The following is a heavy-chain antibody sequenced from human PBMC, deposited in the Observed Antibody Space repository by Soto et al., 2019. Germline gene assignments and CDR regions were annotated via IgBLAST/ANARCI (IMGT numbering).Heavy chain of an antibody. Sequence: EVQLLESGGGLEQPGGPLRLSCAASGFTFRDYAMPWVRQAPGKGLEWVTTITGSSSNLYYSDSVKGRFAISRDNSKNTLYLQMDSLTAEDTAVYYCAKGGAVYGLLTHDYWGQGTLVTVSS. CDR3: AKGGAVYGLLTHDY. CDR2: ITGSSSNL. CDR1: GFTFRDYA. V-gene: IGHV3-23*01. J-gene: IGHJ4*02. D-gene: IGHD3-9*01.